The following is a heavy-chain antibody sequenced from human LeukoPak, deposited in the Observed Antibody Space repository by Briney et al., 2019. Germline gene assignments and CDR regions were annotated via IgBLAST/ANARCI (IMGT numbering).Heavy chain of an antibody. CDR2: INHSGRT. J-gene: IGHJ4*02. D-gene: IGHD6-13*01. CDR1: GGSFSGYY. V-gene: IGHV4-34*01. CDR3: ARVGNRSSSFNLFDY. Sequence: SETLSLTCAVYGGSFSGYYWSWIRQPPGKGGEWIGEINHSGRTNYNPSPKRRVTISVETSKKQFSLKLSSVTAADTAVYYCARVGNRSSSFNLFDYWGQGTLVTVSS.